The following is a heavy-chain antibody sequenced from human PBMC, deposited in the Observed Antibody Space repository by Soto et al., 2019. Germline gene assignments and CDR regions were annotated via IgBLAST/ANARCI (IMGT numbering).Heavy chain of an antibody. CDR1: GGSISSYY. CDR2: IYYSGST. D-gene: IGHD4-17*01. J-gene: IGHJ4*02. CDR3: ARDRYGDYVLDY. Sequence: SETLSLTCTVSGGSISSYYWSWIRQPPGKGLEWIGYIYYSGSTNYNPSLKSRVTISVDTSKNQFSLKLSSVTAADTAVYYCARDRYGDYVLDYWGQGTLVTVSS. V-gene: IGHV4-59*01.